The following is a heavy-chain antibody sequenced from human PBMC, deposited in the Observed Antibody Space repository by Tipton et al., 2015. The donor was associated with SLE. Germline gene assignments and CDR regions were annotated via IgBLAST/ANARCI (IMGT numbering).Heavy chain of an antibody. D-gene: IGHD1-14*01. V-gene: IGHV4-34*01. Sequence: LSLTCAVYGGSFSGYYWSWIRQPPGKGLEWIGEINHSGSTNYNPSLKSRVTISVDTSKNQFSLKLSSVTAADTAVYYCARKIAAEPENDYWGQGTLVTVSS. CDR2: INHSGST. CDR3: ARKIAAEPENDY. J-gene: IGHJ4*02. CDR1: GGSFSGYY.